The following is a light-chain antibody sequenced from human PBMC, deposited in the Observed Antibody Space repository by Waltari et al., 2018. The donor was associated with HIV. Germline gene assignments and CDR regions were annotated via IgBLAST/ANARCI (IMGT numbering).Light chain of an antibody. CDR3: QQYNSYRVT. J-gene: IGKJ5*01. CDR1: QSISSW. Sequence: DIQMTQSPSTLSASVGDRVTITCRASQSISSWLAWYQQKPGKAPKLLIYKASSLESGVPSRFSCSGSGTEFTLSISSRQPDDFATYYCQQYNSYRVTFGQGTRLEIK. CDR2: KAS. V-gene: IGKV1-5*03.